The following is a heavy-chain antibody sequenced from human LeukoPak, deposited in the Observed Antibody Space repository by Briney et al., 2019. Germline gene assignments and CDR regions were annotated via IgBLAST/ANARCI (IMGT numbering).Heavy chain of an antibody. CDR3: ARGRHIAARFYYFDY. CDR1: GGSISSSSYY. Sequence: SETLSLTCTVSGGSISSSSYYWGWIRQPPGKGLEWIGSIYYSGSTYYNPSLKSRVTISVDTSKNQFSLKLSSVTAADTAVYYCARGRHIAARFYYFDYWGQGTLVTVSS. D-gene: IGHD6-6*01. V-gene: IGHV4-39*07. CDR2: IYYSGST. J-gene: IGHJ4*02.